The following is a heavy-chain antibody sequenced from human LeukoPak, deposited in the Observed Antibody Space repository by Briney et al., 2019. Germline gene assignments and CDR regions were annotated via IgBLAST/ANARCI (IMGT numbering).Heavy chain of an antibody. CDR1: GGSFSGYY. D-gene: IGHD3-16*01. CDR2: INHSGST. Sequence: SETLSLTCAVYGGSFSGYYWSWIRQPPGKGLEWIGEINHSGSTNYNPSLKSRVTISVDTSKNQFSLKLSSVTAADTAVYYCARSPRGIYYYYGMDVWGKGTTVTVSS. CDR3: ARSPRGIYYYYGMDV. V-gene: IGHV4-34*01. J-gene: IGHJ6*04.